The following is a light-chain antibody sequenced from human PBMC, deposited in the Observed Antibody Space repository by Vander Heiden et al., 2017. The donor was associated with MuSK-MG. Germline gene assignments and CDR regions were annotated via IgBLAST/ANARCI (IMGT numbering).Light chain of an antibody. CDR2: EVT. CDR1: SGDVGGYNY. Sequence: SALTQPPSASGSPGQSVPIPCTGTSGDVGGYNYVSWYQQHPGKAPKLIIYEVTKRPSGVPDRFSGSKSGNTASLTVSGLQAEDEADYYCTSYAGSDNDVVFGGGTKLTVL. J-gene: IGLJ2*01. CDR3: TSYAGSDNDVV. V-gene: IGLV2-8*01.